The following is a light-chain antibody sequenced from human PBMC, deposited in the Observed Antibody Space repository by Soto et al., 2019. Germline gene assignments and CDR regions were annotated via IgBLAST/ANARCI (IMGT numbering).Light chain of an antibody. Sequence: DIQMTQSPSSLSASVGDRVTITCQASQDISNYLNWYQQKPGKAPKLLIYDASNLETGVPSRCIGSGSGTDFTFTISSLQPEDIATYYCQQYDNLPRFGPGTKVDIK. CDR1: QDISNY. CDR3: QQYDNLPR. CDR2: DAS. V-gene: IGKV1-33*01. J-gene: IGKJ3*01.